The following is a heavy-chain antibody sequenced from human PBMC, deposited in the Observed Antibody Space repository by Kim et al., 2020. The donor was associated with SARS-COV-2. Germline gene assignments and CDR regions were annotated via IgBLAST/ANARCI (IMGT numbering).Heavy chain of an antibody. CDR2: ISSSGSTI. J-gene: IGHJ6*02. V-gene: IGHV3-11*01. D-gene: IGHD2-2*01. Sequence: GGSLRLSCAASGFTFSDYYMSWIRQAPGKGLEWVSYISSSGSTIYYADSVKGRCTISRDNAKNSLYLQMNSLRAEDTAVHYCERYHEYDYYYYCMDVWGQGTTVTVSS. CDR3: ERYHEYDYYYYCMDV. CDR1: GFTFSDYY.